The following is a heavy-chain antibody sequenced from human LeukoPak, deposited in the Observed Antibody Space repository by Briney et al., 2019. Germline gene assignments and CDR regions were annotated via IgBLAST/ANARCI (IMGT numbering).Heavy chain of an antibody. D-gene: IGHD1-26*01. Sequence: GGSLRLSCAASGFTLSSYAMSWVRQAPGKGLEWVSAISGSGGSTYYADSVKGRFTISRDNSKNTLYLQMNSLRAEDTAVYYCAKDPTTRGATRYFQHWGQGTLVTVSS. CDR1: GFTLSSYA. CDR2: ISGSGGST. CDR3: AKDPTTRGATRYFQH. V-gene: IGHV3-23*01. J-gene: IGHJ1*01.